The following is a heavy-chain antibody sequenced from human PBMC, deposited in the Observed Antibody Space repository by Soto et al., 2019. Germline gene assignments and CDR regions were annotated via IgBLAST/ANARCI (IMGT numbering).Heavy chain of an antibody. Sequence: EVQLLESGGGLVQPGGSLRLSCAASGFTFSSYAMSWVRQAPGKGLEWVSAISGSGGTTYYADSVKGRFTFSRDNSKNTLYLPMNSRRAEDAAVYYCATTDNGWFSAFDSWGQGTRVTVSS. V-gene: IGHV3-23*01. J-gene: IGHJ3*02. CDR3: ATTDNGWFSAFDS. CDR2: ISGSGGTT. D-gene: IGHD6-19*01. CDR1: GFTFSSYA.